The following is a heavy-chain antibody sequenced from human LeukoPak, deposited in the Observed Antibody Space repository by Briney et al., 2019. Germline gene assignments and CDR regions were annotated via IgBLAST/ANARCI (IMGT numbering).Heavy chain of an antibody. CDR1: GVSIRSYY. Sequence: SETLSLTCTVSGVSIRSYYWSWIRQPPGKGLEWIGYIYISGNTNYDPSLRSRVTMSGDTSKNQVSLKVRSVTAADTAVYFCARHLEYVADGFDMWGQGTLVTVSS. CDR3: ARHLEYVADGFDM. J-gene: IGHJ4*02. D-gene: IGHD3-10*01. CDR2: IYISGNT. V-gene: IGHV4-4*09.